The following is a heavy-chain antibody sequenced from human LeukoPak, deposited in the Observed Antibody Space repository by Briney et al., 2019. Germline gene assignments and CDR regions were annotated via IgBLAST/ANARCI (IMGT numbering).Heavy chain of an antibody. Sequence: GGSLRLSCAASGFTVSSNYMSWVRQGPGKGLEWVSVIYSGGSTYYADSVKGRFTISRDNSKNTLYRQMNSLRAEDTAVYYCARDRRGIAANAFDIWGQGTMVTISS. CDR1: GFTVSSNY. D-gene: IGHD6-13*01. V-gene: IGHV3-66*02. CDR3: ARDRRGIAANAFDI. CDR2: IYSGGST. J-gene: IGHJ3*02.